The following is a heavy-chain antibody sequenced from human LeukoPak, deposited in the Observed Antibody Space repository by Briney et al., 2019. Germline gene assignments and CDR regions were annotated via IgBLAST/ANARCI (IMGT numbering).Heavy chain of an antibody. CDR2: INHSGST. CDR3: ARGDITAAGAPFDY. J-gene: IGHJ4*02. V-gene: IGHV4-34*01. D-gene: IGHD6-13*01. CDR1: GGSFSGYY. Sequence: SETLSLTCAVYGGSFSGYYWSWIRQPPGEGLEWVGEINHSGSTNYNPSLKSRVTISVDTSKNQFSLKLSSVTAADTAVYYCARGDITAAGAPFDYWGQGTLVTVSS.